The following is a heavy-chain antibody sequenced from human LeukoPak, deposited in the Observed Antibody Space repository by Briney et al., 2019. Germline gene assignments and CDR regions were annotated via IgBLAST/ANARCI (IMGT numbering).Heavy chain of an antibody. V-gene: IGHV4-4*07. J-gene: IGHJ4*02. D-gene: IGHD2-2*01. CDR2: IYTSGST. CDR1: GDSISSDY. CDR3: AREVIVVITAAMAHYFDY. Sequence: SETLPLTCTVSGDSISSDYWSWIRQPAGKGLEWIGRIYTSGSTNYNPSLKSRVTMSLDTSKNQFSLKLSSVTAADTAVYYCAREVIVVITAAMAHYFDYWGQGTLVTVSS.